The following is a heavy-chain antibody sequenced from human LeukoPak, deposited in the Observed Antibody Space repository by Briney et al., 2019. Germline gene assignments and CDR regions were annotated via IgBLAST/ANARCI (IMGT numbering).Heavy chain of an antibody. Sequence: SETLSLTCTVSGGSISSGSYYLSWIRQPAGKGLEWIGRIYSSGSTNYNPSLKSRVTISVDTSKNQFSLKLSSVTAADTAVYYCARGGYYMDVWGKGTTVTISS. V-gene: IGHV4-61*02. CDR1: GGSISSGSYY. CDR3: ARGGYYMDV. J-gene: IGHJ6*03. CDR2: IYSSGST.